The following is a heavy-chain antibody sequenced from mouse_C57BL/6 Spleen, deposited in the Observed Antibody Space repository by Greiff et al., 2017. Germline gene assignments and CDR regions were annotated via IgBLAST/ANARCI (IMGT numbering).Heavy chain of an antibody. V-gene: IGHV1-69*01. CDR1: GYTFTSYW. Sequence: QVQLQQPGAELVMPGASVKLSCKASGYTFTSYWMHWVKQRPGQGLEWIGEIDPSDSYTNYNQKFKGKSTLTVDKSSSTAYMQLSSLTSEDSAVYCCARRGNWDVGSDYWGQGTTLTVSS. CDR3: ARRGNWDVGSDY. CDR2: IDPSDSYT. J-gene: IGHJ2*01. D-gene: IGHD4-1*01.